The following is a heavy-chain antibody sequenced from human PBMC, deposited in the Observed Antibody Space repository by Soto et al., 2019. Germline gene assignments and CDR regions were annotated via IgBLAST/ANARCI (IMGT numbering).Heavy chain of an antibody. CDR3: ARGKETGGYDFWSGYFNYYFDY. Sequence: SVKVSCKASGYTFTSYDSNWVRQATGQGLERMSWMNPNSGNTGYAQKFQGRVTMTRNTSISTAYMELSSLRSEDTAVYYCARGKETGGYDFWSGYFNYYFDYWGQGTLVTVSS. D-gene: IGHD3-3*01. J-gene: IGHJ4*02. V-gene: IGHV1-8*01. CDR2: MNPNSGNT. CDR1: GYTFTSYD.